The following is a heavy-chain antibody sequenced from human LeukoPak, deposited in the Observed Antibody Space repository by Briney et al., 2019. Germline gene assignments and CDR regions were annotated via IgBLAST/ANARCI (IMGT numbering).Heavy chain of an antibody. Sequence: GGSLRLSCAASGFTFSSYAMSWVRQAQGKGLEWVSAITSSGSSTYYADSVKGRFTISRDNSKNTLYLQMNSLRAEDTAVYYCAKEMGFSSGWEHFDYWGQGTLVTVSS. V-gene: IGHV3-23*01. CDR1: GFTFSSYA. J-gene: IGHJ4*02. CDR2: ITSSGSST. D-gene: IGHD6-19*01. CDR3: AKEMGFSSGWEHFDY.